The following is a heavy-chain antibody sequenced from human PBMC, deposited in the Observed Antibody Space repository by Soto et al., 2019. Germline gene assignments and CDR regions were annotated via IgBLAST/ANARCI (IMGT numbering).Heavy chain of an antibody. CDR2: ISYDGSDK. J-gene: IGHJ6*02. Sequence: QVHLVESGGGVVQPGRSLRLSCAASGFTFSNYAMHWVRQAPGKGLEWVAVISYDGSDKYNANSVKGRFTISRDNSKNTLYLQMNSLRAEDTAVYYCARDTGPNCYSYYYFGMDVWGQGTTVTVSS. CDR3: ARDTGPNCYSYYYFGMDV. V-gene: IGHV3-30*14. CDR1: GFTFSNYA. D-gene: IGHD2-15*01.